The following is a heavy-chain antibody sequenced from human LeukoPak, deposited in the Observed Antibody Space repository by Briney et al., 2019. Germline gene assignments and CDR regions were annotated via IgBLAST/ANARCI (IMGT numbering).Heavy chain of an antibody. V-gene: IGHV4-39*07. CDR1: GGSISSSSHY. J-gene: IGHJ5*02. D-gene: IGHD3-9*01. CDR3: ASYRYYDILTGWFDP. Sequence: SETLSLTCTVSGGSISSSSHYWGWIRQPPGKGLEWIGSIYYSGSTYYNPSLKSRVTISVDTSKNQFSLKLSSVTAADTAVYYCASYRYYDILTGWFDPWGQGTLVTVSS. CDR2: IYYSGST.